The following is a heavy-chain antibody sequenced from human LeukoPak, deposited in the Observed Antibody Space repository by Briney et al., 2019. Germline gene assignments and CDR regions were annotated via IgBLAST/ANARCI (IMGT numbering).Heavy chain of an antibody. Sequence: PGGSLRLSCAASGFTFSSYSMNWVRQAPGKGLEWVSYISSDSSTIYYADSVKGRFTISRDNAKKSLYLQMNSLRTEDTAVYYCANTEYQRLGTDYWGQGTLVTVSS. J-gene: IGHJ4*02. CDR3: ANTEYQRLGTDY. CDR2: ISSDSSTI. V-gene: IGHV3-48*04. D-gene: IGHD2-2*01. CDR1: GFTFSSYS.